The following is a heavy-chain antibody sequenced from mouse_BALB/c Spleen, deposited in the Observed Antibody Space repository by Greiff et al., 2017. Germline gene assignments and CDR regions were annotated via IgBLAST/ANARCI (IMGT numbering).Heavy chain of an antibody. V-gene: IGHV5-17*02. D-gene: IGHD1-1*01. CDR1: GFTFSSFG. CDR2: ISSGSSTI. CDR3: ARGGITTVDY. Sequence: EVNLVESGGGLVQPGGSRKLSCAASGFTFSSFGMHWVRQAPEKGLEWVAYISSGSSTIYYADTVKGRFTISRDNPKNTLFLQMTSLRSEDTAMYYCARGGITTVDYWGQGTLVTVSA. J-gene: IGHJ3*01.